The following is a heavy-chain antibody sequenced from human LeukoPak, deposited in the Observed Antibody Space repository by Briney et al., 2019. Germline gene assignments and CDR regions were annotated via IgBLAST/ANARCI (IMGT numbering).Heavy chain of an antibody. J-gene: IGHJ6*02. CDR2: ISYDGSNK. Sequence: PGGSLRLSCAAPGFTFSSYAVHWVRQAPGKGLEWVAVISYDGSNKYYADPVKGRFTISRDNSKNTLYLQMNSLRAEDTAVYYCAKDLRKGGSSSSWYVFSPPTNYYYYYGMDVWGQGTTVTVSS. CDR1: GFTFSSYA. V-gene: IGHV3-30*04. D-gene: IGHD6-13*01. CDR3: AKDLRKGGSSSSWYVFSPPTNYYYYYGMDV.